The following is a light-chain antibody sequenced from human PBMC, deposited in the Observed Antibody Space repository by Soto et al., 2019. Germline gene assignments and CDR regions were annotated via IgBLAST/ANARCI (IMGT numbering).Light chain of an antibody. CDR3: QNYGSPPPT. CDR1: QSVSSIY. Sequence: EIVLTQSPGTLSLSPGERATLSCRSSQSVSSIYLAWYQQKPGQAPRLLIYGASSRATGIPDRFSGSGSGTDFTLTISRLEPEDFAVYYCQNYGSPPPTFGQGTKVDIK. J-gene: IGKJ1*01. CDR2: GAS. V-gene: IGKV3-20*01.